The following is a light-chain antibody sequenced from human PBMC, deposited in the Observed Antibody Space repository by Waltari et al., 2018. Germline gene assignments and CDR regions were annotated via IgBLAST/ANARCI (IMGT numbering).Light chain of an antibody. Sequence: QSVLTQPPPASGAPGQSVTISCPGSSSTLGAGHHVHWYQHLPGTAPTLLIYGNTNRPSGVPDRFSGSRSGTSASLAITGLQAEDEADYYCQSYDSSLSAYVFGTGTKVTVL. CDR2: GNT. J-gene: IGLJ1*01. CDR1: SSTLGAGHH. CDR3: QSYDSSLSAYV. V-gene: IGLV1-40*01.